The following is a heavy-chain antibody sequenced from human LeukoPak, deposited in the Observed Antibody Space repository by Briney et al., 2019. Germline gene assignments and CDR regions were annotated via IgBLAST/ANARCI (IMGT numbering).Heavy chain of an antibody. V-gene: IGHV3-21*01. D-gene: IGHD2-2*01. J-gene: IGHJ6*02. CDR1: GFTFSSYS. Sequence: PGGSLRLSCAASGFTFSSYSMNWVRRAPGKGLEWVSSISSSSSYIYYADSVKGRFTISRDNAKNSLYLQMNSLRAEDTAVYYCAREKVVVVPARYYYGMDVWGQGTTVTVSS. CDR3: AREKVVVVPARYYYGMDV. CDR2: ISSSSSYI.